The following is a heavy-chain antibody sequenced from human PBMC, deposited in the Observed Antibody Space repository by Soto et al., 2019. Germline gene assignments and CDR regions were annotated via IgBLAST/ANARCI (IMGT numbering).Heavy chain of an antibody. CDR3: ARNSVMTTDPLFDY. V-gene: IGHV1-69*02. CDR2: IIPILGIA. Sequence: QVQLVQSGAEVKKPGSSVKVSCKASGGTFSSYTISWVRQAPGQGLEWMGRIIPILGIANYAQKFQGRVTITADKSTSTAYMELSSLRSEDTAVYYCARNSVMTTDPLFDYWGQGTLVTVSS. D-gene: IGHD4-17*01. J-gene: IGHJ4*02. CDR1: GGTFSSYT.